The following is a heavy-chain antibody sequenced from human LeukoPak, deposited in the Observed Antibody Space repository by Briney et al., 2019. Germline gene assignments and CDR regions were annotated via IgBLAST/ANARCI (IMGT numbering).Heavy chain of an antibody. D-gene: IGHD3-9*01. J-gene: IGHJ6*03. V-gene: IGHV3-30*01. Sequence: GGSLRLSCAASGFTFSSYAMHWVRQAPGKGLEGVAVISYDGSNKYYADSVKGRFTISRDNSKNTLYLQMNSLRAEDTAVYYCARSSRIRYFDWLLSKPYYYYYMDVWGKGTTVTVSS. CDR2: ISYDGSNK. CDR3: ARSSRIRYFDWLLSKPYYYYYMDV. CDR1: GFTFSSYA.